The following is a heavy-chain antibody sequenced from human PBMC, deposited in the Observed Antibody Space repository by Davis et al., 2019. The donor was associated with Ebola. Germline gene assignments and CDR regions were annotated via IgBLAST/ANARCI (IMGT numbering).Heavy chain of an antibody. CDR1: GFTFSDHG. CDR2: ISSRGDTD. Sequence: GESLKIPCAASGFTFSDHGMHWVRRAPGKGLEWVAVISSRGDTDYYADSVKGRFTISRDNSKNMMYLQMNSLRSEDAGVYYCAKEGGKRGRWMAHFDSWGQGTLVTVSS. D-gene: IGHD4-23*01. J-gene: IGHJ4*02. V-gene: IGHV3-30*18. CDR3: AKEGGKRGRWMAHFDS.